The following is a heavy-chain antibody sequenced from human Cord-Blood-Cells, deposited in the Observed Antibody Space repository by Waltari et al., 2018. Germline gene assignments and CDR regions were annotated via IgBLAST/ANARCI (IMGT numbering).Heavy chain of an antibody. Sequence: QVQLVQSGAEVKKPGASVKVSCKASGYTFTGYYMHWVRQAPGQGLEWMGGINPNGGGTNYAQKFQGRVTMTRDTSISTAYMELSRLRSDDTAVYYCARDSGSYFTSFDYWGQGTLVTVSS. D-gene: IGHD1-26*01. J-gene: IGHJ4*02. CDR2: INPNGGGT. CDR1: GYTFTGYY. CDR3: ARDSGSYFTSFDY. V-gene: IGHV1-2*02.